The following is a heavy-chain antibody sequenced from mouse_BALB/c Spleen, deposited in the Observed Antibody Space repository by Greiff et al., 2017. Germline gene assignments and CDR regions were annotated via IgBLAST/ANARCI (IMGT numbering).Heavy chain of an antibody. CDR3: ARDYGYDDY. Sequence: QVQLKESGPELVKPGASVKISCKASGYAFSSSWMNWVKQRPGQGLEWIGRIYPGDGDTNYNGKFKGKATLTADKSSSTAYMQLSSLTSVDSAVYFCARDYGYDDYWGQGTTLTVSS. CDR2: IYPGDGDT. V-gene: IGHV1-82*01. D-gene: IGHD2-2*01. CDR1: GYAFSSSW. J-gene: IGHJ2*01.